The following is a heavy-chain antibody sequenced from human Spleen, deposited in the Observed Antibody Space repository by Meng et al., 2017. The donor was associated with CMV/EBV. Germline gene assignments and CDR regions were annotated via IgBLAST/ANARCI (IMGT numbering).Heavy chain of an antibody. CDR1: GFTFNGFW. V-gene: IGHV3-7*03. D-gene: IGHD2-2*01. J-gene: IGHJ6*02. CDR2: IKQDGSEK. Sequence: GGSLRLSCAASGFTFNGFWMTWVRQAPGKGLEWVANIKQDGSEKYYVDSVKGRFTISRDNAKNSLYLQMNSLRAEDTALYYCAILGYCSSTSCYQPNYYGMDVWGQGTTVTVSS. CDR3: AILGYCSSTSCYQPNYYGMDV.